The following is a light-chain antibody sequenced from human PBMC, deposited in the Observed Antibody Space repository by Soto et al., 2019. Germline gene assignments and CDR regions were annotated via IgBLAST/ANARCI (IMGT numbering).Light chain of an antibody. V-gene: IGLV4-69*01. CDR3: QTWGTVPLV. CDR1: SGHSSYA. J-gene: IGLJ2*01. Sequence: QPVLTQSPSASASLGASVKLTCTLSSGHSSYAIAWHQQQPEKGPRYLMKLNSDGSHSKGDGIPDRFSGSSSGAERYLTISSLQSEDEADYYWQTWGTVPLVFGGGTKLTVL. CDR2: LNSDGSH.